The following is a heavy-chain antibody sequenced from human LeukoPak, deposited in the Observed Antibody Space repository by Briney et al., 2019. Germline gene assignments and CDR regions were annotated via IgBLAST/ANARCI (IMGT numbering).Heavy chain of an antibody. Sequence: PGGSLRLSCAASGFTFSTYAMSWVRQAPGKGPEWVSAISGGSTHYTDSVKGRFTISRDNSKSTLYLQMNSLRAEDTAVYYCAKALGGNYFSDCWGQGTLVTVS. V-gene: IGHV3-23*01. CDR3: AKALGGNYFSDC. CDR2: ISGGST. D-gene: IGHD1-7*01. J-gene: IGHJ4*02. CDR1: GFTFSTYA.